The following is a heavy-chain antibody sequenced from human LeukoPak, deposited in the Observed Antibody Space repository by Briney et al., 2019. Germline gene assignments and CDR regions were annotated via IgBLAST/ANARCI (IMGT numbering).Heavy chain of an antibody. D-gene: IGHD2-2*01. CDR2: IRYDGSNK. CDR1: GFTFSSYG. V-gene: IGHV3-30*02. J-gene: IGHJ5*02. Sequence: GGSLRLSCAASGFTFSSYGMHWVRQAPGKGLEWVAFIRYDGSNKYYADSVKGRFTISRDNSKNTLYLQMNSLRAEDTAVYYCAKDPSTYCSSTSCLTNWFDPWGQGTLVTVSS. CDR3: AKDPSTYCSSTSCLTNWFDP.